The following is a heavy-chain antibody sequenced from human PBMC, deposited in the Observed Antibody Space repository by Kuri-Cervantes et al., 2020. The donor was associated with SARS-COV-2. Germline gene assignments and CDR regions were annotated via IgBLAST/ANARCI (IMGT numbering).Heavy chain of an antibody. Sequence: ASVKVSCKASRYTFTAYYIHWVRQAPGQGLEWMGGIIPIFGTANYAQKLQGRVTMTTDTSTSTAYMELRSLRSDDTAVYYCARESYGDYVCDYWGQGTLVTVSS. CDR1: RYTFTAYY. J-gene: IGHJ4*02. CDR2: IIPIFGTA. CDR3: ARESYGDYVCDY. V-gene: IGHV1-18*04. D-gene: IGHD4-17*01.